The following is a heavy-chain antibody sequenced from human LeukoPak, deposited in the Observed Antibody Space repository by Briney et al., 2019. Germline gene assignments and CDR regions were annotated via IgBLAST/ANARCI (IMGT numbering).Heavy chain of an antibody. CDR2: IYYSGST. Sequence: SETLSLTCTVSGGSISSYYWSWIRQPPGKGLEWIGYIYYSGSTNYNPSLKSRVTISVDTSKNQFSLKLSSVTAADTAVYYCARAWEWLQSAYYFDYWGQGTLVTVSS. CDR3: ARAWEWLQSAYYFDY. J-gene: IGHJ4*02. V-gene: IGHV4-59*12. D-gene: IGHD5-12*01. CDR1: GGSISSYY.